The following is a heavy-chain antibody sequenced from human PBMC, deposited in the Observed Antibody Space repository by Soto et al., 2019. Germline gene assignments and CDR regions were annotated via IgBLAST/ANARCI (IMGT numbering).Heavy chain of an antibody. CDR2: IYYSGST. CDR3: ARAGLYYDFWSGPGRDWFDP. J-gene: IGHJ5*02. CDR1: GGSISSGDYY. V-gene: IGHV4-30-4*01. Sequence: PSETLSLTCTVSGGSISSGDYYWSWIRQPPGKGLEWIGYIYYSGSTYYNPSLKSRVTISVDTSKNQFSLKLSSVTAADTAVYYCARAGLYYDFWSGPGRDWFDPWGQGTLVTVSS. D-gene: IGHD3-3*01.